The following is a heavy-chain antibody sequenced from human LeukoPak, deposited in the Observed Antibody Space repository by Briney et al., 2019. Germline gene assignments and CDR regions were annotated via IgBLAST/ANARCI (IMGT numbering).Heavy chain of an antibody. V-gene: IGHV4-59*01. Sequence: LSEPLSLICTVSGGSIRSYYWRGIGQPPAKGLAGIGYIYYSGSTNYNPSLKSRVTISVDTSKNQFSLKLSSVTAADTAVYYCARDKRYYDILTGYYGNWFDPWGQGTLVTVSS. D-gene: IGHD3-9*01. CDR3: ARDKRYYDILTGYYGNWFDP. CDR2: IYYSGST. CDR1: GGSIRSYY. J-gene: IGHJ5*02.